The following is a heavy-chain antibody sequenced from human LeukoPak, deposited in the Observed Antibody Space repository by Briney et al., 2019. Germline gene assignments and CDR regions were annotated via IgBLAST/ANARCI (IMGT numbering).Heavy chain of an antibody. CDR3: ARSSPYGDYLVDAFDI. CDR2: ISSSGSTI. J-gene: IGHJ3*02. V-gene: IGHV3-48*03. CDR1: GFTFSSYE. D-gene: IGHD4-17*01. Sequence: PGGSLRLSCAASGFTFSSYEMNWVRQAPGKGLEWVSYISSSGSTIYYADSVKGRFTISRDNAKNSLYLQMNSLRAEDTAVYYCARSSPYGDYLVDAFDIWGQGTMVTVSS.